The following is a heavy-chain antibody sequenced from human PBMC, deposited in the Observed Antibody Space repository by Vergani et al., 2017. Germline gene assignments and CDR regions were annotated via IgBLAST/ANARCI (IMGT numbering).Heavy chain of an antibody. D-gene: IGHD6-19*01. CDR1: GYTFTNYP. CDR2: INTNSGNP. V-gene: IGHV7-4-1*02. J-gene: IGHJ6*02. Sequence: QVQLLQSGSELKKPGASVRISCEASGYTFTNYPLIWVRQAPGQGLEFMGWINTNSGNPTYAPGFTGRFVFSLDTSVSTAYLQISGLKAEDSAVYHCARGRQWRLTEYLYGMDVWGQGTTVTVSS. CDR3: ARGRQWRLTEYLYGMDV.